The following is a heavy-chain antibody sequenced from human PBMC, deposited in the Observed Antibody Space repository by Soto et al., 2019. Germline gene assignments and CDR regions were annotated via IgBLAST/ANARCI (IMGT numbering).Heavy chain of an antibody. CDR1: GGSFSGDC. V-gene: IGHV4-34*01. CDR3: ARLAPLYGMDV. CDR2: INHSGST. J-gene: IGHJ6*02. Sequence: SETLSLTWAVSGGSFSGDCWGWIRQPPGKGLEWIGEINHSGSTNYNPSLKSRVTISVDTSKNQFSLKLSSVTAADTAVYYCARLAPLYGMDVWGQGTTVT.